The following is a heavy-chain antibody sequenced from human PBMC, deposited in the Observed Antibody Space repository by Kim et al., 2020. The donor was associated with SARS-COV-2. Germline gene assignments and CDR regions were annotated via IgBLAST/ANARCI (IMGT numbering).Heavy chain of an antibody. CDR3: ARSRGQWLVRRVGWGFDP. J-gene: IGHJ5*02. CDR2: IYYSGST. D-gene: IGHD6-19*01. CDR1: GGSISSYY. Sequence: SETLSLTCTVSGGSISSYYWSWIRQPPGKGLEWIGYIYYSGSTNYNPSLKSRVTISVDTSKNQFSLKLSSVTAADTAVYYCARSRGQWLVRRVGWGFDP. V-gene: IGHV4-59*01.